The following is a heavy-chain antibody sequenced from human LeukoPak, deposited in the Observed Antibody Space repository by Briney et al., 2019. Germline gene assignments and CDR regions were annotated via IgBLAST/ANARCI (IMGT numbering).Heavy chain of an antibody. Sequence: GGSLRLSCAASGFIFSNYGMNWVRQAPGKGLMWVSRIDPDGTYIHYAESVKGRFTISRDNAKNSLYLQMSNLRAEDTAVYFCARGGGLDVWGQGATVTVSS. V-gene: IGHV3-21*04. J-gene: IGHJ6*02. D-gene: IGHD3-16*01. CDR2: IDPDGTYI. CDR3: ARGGGLDV. CDR1: GFIFSNYG.